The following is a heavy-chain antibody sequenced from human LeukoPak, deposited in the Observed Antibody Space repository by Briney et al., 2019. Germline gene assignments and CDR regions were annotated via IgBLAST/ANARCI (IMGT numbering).Heavy chain of an antibody. J-gene: IGHJ4*02. CDR2: ISSSSSYI. CDR3: ARDGLTFGGLIVSFDY. V-gene: IGHV3-21*01. Sequence: PGGSLRLSYAASGFTFSSYSMNWVRQAPGKGLEWVSSISSSSSYIYYADSLKGRFTISRDNAKNSLYLQMNSLRAEDTAVYYCARDGLTFGGLIVSFDYWGQGTLVTVSS. D-gene: IGHD3-16*02. CDR1: GFTFSSYS.